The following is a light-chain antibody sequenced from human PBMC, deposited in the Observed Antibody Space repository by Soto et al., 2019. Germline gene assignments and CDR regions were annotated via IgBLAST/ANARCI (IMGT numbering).Light chain of an antibody. CDR1: QAINNY. CDR3: QHHHNLPH. V-gene: IGKV1-33*01. Sequence: DIQMTQSPSSLSASVGDRVTITCRASQAINNYLHWYQQKPGKAPKLLIYDASNLEKGAPSRFSGSGSGTDFTFDISSLQPEDVATYYCQHHHNLPHFGQGTKVDIK. J-gene: IGKJ1*01. CDR2: DAS.